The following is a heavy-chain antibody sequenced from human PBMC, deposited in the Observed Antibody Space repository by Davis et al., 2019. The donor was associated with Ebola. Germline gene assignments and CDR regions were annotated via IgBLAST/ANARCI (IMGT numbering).Heavy chain of an antibody. J-gene: IGHJ4*02. CDR2: VYYSGST. CDR3: ARDTSTTGWGIDY. D-gene: IGHD6-19*01. Sequence: MPSETLSLTCNVSGGSISSDFWTWIRQPPGKGLEWIGYVYYSGSTTYNPSLKSRVTISVDTSKNQFSLKMTSVTAADTAVYYCARDTSTTGWGIDYWGQGTVVTVSS. V-gene: IGHV4-59*01. CDR1: GGSISSDF.